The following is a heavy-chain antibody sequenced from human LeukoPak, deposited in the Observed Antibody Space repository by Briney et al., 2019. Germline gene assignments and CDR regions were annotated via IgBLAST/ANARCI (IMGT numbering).Heavy chain of an antibody. CDR2: ISGSGGRT. CDR3: ATVARLRWPHYFDY. Sequence: PGGSLRLSCAASGFTFSSYAMSWVRQAPGKGLEWVSSISGSGGRTHYADSVKGRFTISRDNSKNTLSLQMNSPRAEDTAIYYCATVARLRWPHYFDYWGQGTLVTVSS. V-gene: IGHV3-23*01. J-gene: IGHJ4*02. CDR1: GFTFSSYA. D-gene: IGHD4-23*01.